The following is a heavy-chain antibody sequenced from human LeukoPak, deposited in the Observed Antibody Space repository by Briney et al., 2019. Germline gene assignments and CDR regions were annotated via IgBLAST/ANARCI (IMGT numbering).Heavy chain of an antibody. J-gene: IGHJ3*02. D-gene: IGHD6-19*01. Sequence: PSETLSLTCTVSGYSISSGYYWGWIRQPPGKGLEWIGSIYHSGSTYYNPSLKSRVNISLDTSKNQFSLRLTSVTAADTALYYCARDKAVLDAFDIWGQGTMVTVSS. V-gene: IGHV4-38-2*02. CDR1: GYSISSGYY. CDR2: IYHSGST. CDR3: ARDKAVLDAFDI.